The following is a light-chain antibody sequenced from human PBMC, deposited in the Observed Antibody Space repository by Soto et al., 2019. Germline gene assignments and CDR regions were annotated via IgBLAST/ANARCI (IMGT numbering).Light chain of an antibody. CDR3: LQLHTYPFT. V-gene: IGKV1-9*01. CDR2: PAS. CDR1: QGIDSY. Sequence: DMQLTQSPSFLSASVGDRVTITCRASQGIDSYLAWYQQKPGKAPKLLIYPASTLEGGVPSRVRRSGSGTEFTLTISTLQPEDFATYFCLQLHTYPFTVGGGNKVEIQ. J-gene: IGKJ4*01.